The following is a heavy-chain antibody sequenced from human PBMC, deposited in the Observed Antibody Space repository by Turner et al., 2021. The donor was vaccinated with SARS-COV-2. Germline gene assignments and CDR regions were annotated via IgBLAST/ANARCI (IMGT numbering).Heavy chain of an antibody. V-gene: IGHV1-58*01. CDR1: GFTFTSSA. J-gene: IGHJ5*02. Sequence: QMQLVQSGPEVKKPGTSVKVSCKASGFTFTSSAVQWVRPARGQRLEWIGWIVVGSGNTNYAQIFQERVTITRDMSTGTAYMELSSLRSEDTAVYYCAAQYYYDSSGYYNWFDPWGQGTLVTVSS. CDR2: IVVGSGNT. CDR3: AAQYYYDSSGYYNWFDP. D-gene: IGHD3-22*01.